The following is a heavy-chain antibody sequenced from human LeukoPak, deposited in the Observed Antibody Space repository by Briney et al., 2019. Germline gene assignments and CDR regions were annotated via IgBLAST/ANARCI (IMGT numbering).Heavy chain of an antibody. V-gene: IGHV4-61*02. D-gene: IGHD3-10*01. J-gene: IGHJ6*03. CDR2: IYTSGST. CDR1: GGSISSGSFY. Sequence: SETLSLTCIVSGGSISSGSFYWSWIRQPAGKGLEWIGRIYTSGSTNYNPSLKSRVTISIDTSKNQFSLKVSSMTAADTAVYYCARVGTIYYKHYMDVWGKGTTVTVSS. CDR3: ARVGTIYYKHYMDV.